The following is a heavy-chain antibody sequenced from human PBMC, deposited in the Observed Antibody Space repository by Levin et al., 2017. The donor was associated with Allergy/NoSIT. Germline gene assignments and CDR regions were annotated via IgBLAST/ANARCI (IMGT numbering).Heavy chain of an antibody. CDR2: ISPYNGNT. CDR3: AREMAETAADTFDI. Sequence: ASVKVSCKASGYTFTFYGISWVRQAPGQGLEWMGWISPYNGNTNYAQKLQGRVTMTTDTSTSTAYMELRSLRSDDTAMYYCAREMAETAADTFDIWGQGTMVTVSS. D-gene: IGHD2-8*01. V-gene: IGHV1-18*01. CDR1: GYTFTFYG. J-gene: IGHJ3*02.